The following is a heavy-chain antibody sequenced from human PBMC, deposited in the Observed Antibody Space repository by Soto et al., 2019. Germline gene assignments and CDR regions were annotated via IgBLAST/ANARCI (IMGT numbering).Heavy chain of an antibody. CDR3: ALVLRYFAVNDAFDI. D-gene: IGHD3-9*01. CDR2: IIPIFGTA. CDR1: GGTFSSYA. J-gene: IGHJ3*02. Sequence: QVQLVQSGAEVKKPGSSVKVSCKASGGTFSSYAISWVRQAPGQGLEWMGGIIPIFGTANYAKKFQGRVTITADESTSTAYMELSSLRSEATAVAYCALVLRYFAVNDAFDIWGHGTMVTVSS. V-gene: IGHV1-69*01.